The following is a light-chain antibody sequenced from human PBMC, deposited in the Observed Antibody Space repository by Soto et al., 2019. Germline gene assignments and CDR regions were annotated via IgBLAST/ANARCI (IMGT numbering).Light chain of an antibody. CDR3: RQDYNLS. CDR2: GAS. V-gene: IGKV3D-7*01. CDR1: QSVSSSY. J-gene: IGKJ1*01. Sequence: PGERVTLSCRASQSVSSSYLTWYQQKPGQAPRLLIYGASTRATGIPARFSGSGSGTDFTLTISSLQPEDFAVYYCRQDYNLSFGQGTKVDIK.